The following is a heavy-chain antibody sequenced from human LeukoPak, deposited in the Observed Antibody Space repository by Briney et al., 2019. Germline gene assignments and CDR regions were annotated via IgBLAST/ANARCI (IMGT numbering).Heavy chain of an antibody. Sequence: GGSLRLSCAASGFTFSSYGMHWVRQAPGKGLEWVAVISYDGSNKYYADSVKGRFTISRDNSKNTLYLQMNSLRAEDTAVYYCVGGPARGIAAACTVYWGQGTLVTVSS. CDR1: GFTFSSYG. V-gene: IGHV3-30*03. J-gene: IGHJ4*02. D-gene: IGHD6-13*01. CDR2: ISYDGSNK. CDR3: VGGPARGIAAACTVY.